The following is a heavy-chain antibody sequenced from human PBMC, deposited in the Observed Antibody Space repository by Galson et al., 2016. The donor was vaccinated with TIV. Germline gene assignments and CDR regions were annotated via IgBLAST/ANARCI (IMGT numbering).Heavy chain of an antibody. V-gene: IGHV1-8*01. D-gene: IGHD3-22*01. J-gene: IGHJ6*02. CDR2: MSPSNGNT. CDR3: ARGHYYDSSGYSFDF. CDR1: GYTFTSFD. Sequence: SVKVSCKASGYTFTSFDISWIRQAPGQGLEWMGWMSPSNGNTGYAQKFRGRITMTRHPSTTTVYMELSGLTSEDTAVYYCARGHYYDSSGYSFDFWGQGTTVTVS.